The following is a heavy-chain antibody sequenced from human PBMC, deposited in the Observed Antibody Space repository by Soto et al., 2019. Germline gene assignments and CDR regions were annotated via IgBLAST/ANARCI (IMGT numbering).Heavy chain of an antibody. CDR1: GYTFTGYY. D-gene: IGHD3-10*01. CDR3: ARDRKWFGELLPSRSSGMDV. V-gene: IGHV1-2*04. Sequence: ASVKGSCKASGYTFTGYYMHCVRQAPGQGLEWMGWINPNSGGTNYAQKFQGWVTMTRDTSISTAYMELSRLRSDDTAVYYCARDRKWFGELLPSRSSGMDVWGQGTTVTVSS. J-gene: IGHJ6*02. CDR2: INPNSGGT.